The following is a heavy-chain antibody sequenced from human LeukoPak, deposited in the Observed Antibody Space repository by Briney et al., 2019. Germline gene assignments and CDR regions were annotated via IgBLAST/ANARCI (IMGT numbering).Heavy chain of an antibody. Sequence: GGSLRLSCAASGFTFSTYWMHWVRQVPGKGLVWVSRINGDGSNTSYADSVKGRFTISRDNAKNTLYLQMNSLRAEDTAVYYCAKFYRNCSSTSCPYGSGSYYLPTDAFDIWGQGTMVTVSS. CDR1: GFTFSTYW. CDR3: AKFYRNCSSTSCPYGSGSYYLPTDAFDI. D-gene: IGHD3-10*01. CDR2: INGDGSNT. V-gene: IGHV3-74*01. J-gene: IGHJ3*02.